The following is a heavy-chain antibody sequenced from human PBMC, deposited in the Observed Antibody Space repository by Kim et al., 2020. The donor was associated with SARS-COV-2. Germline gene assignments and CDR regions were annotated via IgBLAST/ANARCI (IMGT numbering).Heavy chain of an antibody. D-gene: IGHD2-8*02. CDR3: AKTQEASSFITGGVRWF. CDR1: GFTFSSYA. CDR2: ISGSGGST. Sequence: GGSLRLSCAAFGFTFSSYAMSWVRQAPGKGLEWVSAISGSGGSTYYEASVKGRFTISRDNSKNTLYLKMNSRRAEDTAVYYCAKTQEASSFITGGVRWF. J-gene: IGHJ5*01. V-gene: IGHV3-23*01.